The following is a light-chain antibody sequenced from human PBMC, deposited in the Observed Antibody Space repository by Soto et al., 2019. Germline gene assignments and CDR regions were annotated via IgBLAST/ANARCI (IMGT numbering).Light chain of an antibody. Sequence: EIVMTQSPATLSVSPGERATLSCSASQSISYNLAWYQQKPGQAPGVLIYSASTRATGIPARFSGSGSGTEFTLTISSLQSEDFAVYYCQQYNNWPPITFGQGTRLEIK. V-gene: IGKV3-15*01. CDR2: SAS. CDR3: QQYNNWPPIT. CDR1: QSISYN. J-gene: IGKJ5*01.